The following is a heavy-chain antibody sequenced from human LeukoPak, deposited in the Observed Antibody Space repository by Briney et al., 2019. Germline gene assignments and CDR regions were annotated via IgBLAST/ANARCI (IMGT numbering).Heavy chain of an antibody. CDR3: ARHCSSTSCYKGDFDY. V-gene: IGHV1-2*02. CDR2: INPNSGGT. J-gene: IGHJ4*02. CDR1: GYTFTGYY. D-gene: IGHD2-2*02. Sequence: GASVKVSCKASGYTFTGYYMHWVRQAPGQGLEWMGWINPNSGGTNYAQKFQGRVTMTRDTSISTAYMELSRLRSDDTAVYYCARHCSSTSCYKGDFDYWGQGTLVTVSS.